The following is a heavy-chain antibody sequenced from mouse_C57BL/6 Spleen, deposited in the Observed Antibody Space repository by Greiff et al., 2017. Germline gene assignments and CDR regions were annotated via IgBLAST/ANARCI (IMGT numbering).Heavy chain of an antibody. CDR1: GYAFTNYL. CDR3: ARSGLYNGSSYAMDY. J-gene: IGHJ4*01. CDR2: INPGSGGT. V-gene: IGHV1-54*01. D-gene: IGHD1-1*01. Sequence: QVQLQRSGAELVRPGTSVKVSCKASGYAFTNYLIEWVKQRPGQGLEWIGVINPGSGGTNYNEKFKGKATLTADKSSSTAYMQLSSRTSEDSAVYFCARSGLYNGSSYAMDYWGQGTSVTVSS.